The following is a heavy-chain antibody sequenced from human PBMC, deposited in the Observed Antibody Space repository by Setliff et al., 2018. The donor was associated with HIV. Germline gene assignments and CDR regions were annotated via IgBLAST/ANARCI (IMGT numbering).Heavy chain of an antibody. CDR2: INHSGST. J-gene: IGHJ4*02. CDR3: TRGPEGVAGGDY. V-gene: IGHV4-34*01. Sequence: ASETLSLTCAVYGGSFSGFYWSWIRQPPGKDLEWIGEINHSGSTNYNPSLKSRVTISVDTSKNQFSLRLSSVTAADTALYFCTRGPEGVAGGDYWGQGTLVTVSS. CDR1: GGSFSGFY. D-gene: IGHD3-3*01.